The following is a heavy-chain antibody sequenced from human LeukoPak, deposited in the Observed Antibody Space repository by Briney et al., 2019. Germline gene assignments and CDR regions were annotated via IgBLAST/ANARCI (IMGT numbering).Heavy chain of an antibody. CDR2: IYSGGST. CDR1: GFTVSSHY. D-gene: IGHD3-16*02. Sequence: GGSLILSCAASGFTVSSHYMSWVRQAPGKGLEWVSVIYSGGSTYYADSVKGRFTISRDNSKNTLYLQMNSLRAEDTAVYYCAKDKFIAGRYYYYMDVWGKGTPVTVSS. CDR3: AKDKFIAGRYYYYMDV. V-gene: IGHV3-53*01. J-gene: IGHJ6*03.